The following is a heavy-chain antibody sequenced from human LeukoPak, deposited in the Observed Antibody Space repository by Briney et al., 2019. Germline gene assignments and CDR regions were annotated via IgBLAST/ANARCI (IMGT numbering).Heavy chain of an antibody. CDR1: GFTFSSCA. CDR2: ISYDGSNK. Sequence: GGSLRLSCAASGFTFSSCAMHWVRQAPGRGLEWVAVISYDGSNKYYADSVKGRFSISRDNSKNTLYLQMSSLRTDDTAVYYCFRSFDYWGQGTLVTVSS. J-gene: IGHJ4*02. CDR3: FRSFDY. V-gene: IGHV3-30-3*01.